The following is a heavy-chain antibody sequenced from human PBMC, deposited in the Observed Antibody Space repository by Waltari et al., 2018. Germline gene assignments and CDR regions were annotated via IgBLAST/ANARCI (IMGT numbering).Heavy chain of an antibody. Sequence: QVQLVQSGAEVKKPGSSVKVSCKASGGSFSTSAITWGRQAPGQGLEWMGGIIPMFETANYAQKVQERVTITTDGSMTTAYMELSSLTSEDTAVYYCARGGLYGQQLLESAFEIWGQGTKVTVAS. CDR3: ARGGLYGQQLLESAFEI. D-gene: IGHD6-13*01. CDR1: GGSFSTSA. V-gene: IGHV1-69*05. CDR2: IIPMFETA. J-gene: IGHJ3*02.